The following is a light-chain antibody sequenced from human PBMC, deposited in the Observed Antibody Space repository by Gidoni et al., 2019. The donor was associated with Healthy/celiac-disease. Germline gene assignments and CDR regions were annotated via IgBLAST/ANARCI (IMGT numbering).Light chain of an antibody. CDR1: QSVSSSY. Sequence: EIVLTQSPGTLSLSPGERATISCRASQSVSSSYLAWYQQKPGQAPRLLIYCASSRATGIPDRFSGSGSGTDFTLTISSLEPEDFAVYYCQQYGSSRVTFGQGTKVEIK. CDR3: QQYGSSRVT. V-gene: IGKV3-20*01. CDR2: CAS. J-gene: IGKJ1*01.